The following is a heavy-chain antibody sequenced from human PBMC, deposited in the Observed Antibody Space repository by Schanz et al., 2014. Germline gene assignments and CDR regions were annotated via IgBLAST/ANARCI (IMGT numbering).Heavy chain of an antibody. Sequence: VQLLESGGGLVQPGGSLRLSCSASGFTFSIYAMHWVRQAPGKGLEYVSAISHDGYSTYYADSVKGRFTISRDNSKNTLYLQMNSLRPEDTSIYCCTKYRGYYRVSGSYRELEYWGQGTLVTVSP. D-gene: IGHD3-10*01. J-gene: IGHJ4*02. CDR3: TKYRGYYRVSGSYRELEY. CDR1: GFTFSIYA. CDR2: ISHDGYST. V-gene: IGHV3-64*04.